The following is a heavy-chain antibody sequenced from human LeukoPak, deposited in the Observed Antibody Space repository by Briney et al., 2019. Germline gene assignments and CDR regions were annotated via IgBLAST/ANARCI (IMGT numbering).Heavy chain of an antibody. CDR1: GGTFSSNA. D-gene: IGHD5-24*01. CDR2: IIPIFGTA. J-gene: IGHJ4*02. CDR3: AREGDGLFDY. V-gene: IGHV1-69*13. Sequence: ASVKVSCKASGGTFSSNAISWVRQAPGQGLEWMGGIIPIFGTANYAQKFQGRVTITADESTSTAYMELSSLRSEDTAVYYCAREGDGLFDYWGQGTLVTVSS.